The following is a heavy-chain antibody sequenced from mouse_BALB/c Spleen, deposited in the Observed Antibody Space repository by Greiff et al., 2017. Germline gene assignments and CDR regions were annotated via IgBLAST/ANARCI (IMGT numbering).Heavy chain of an antibody. V-gene: IGHV1S29*02. J-gene: IGHJ4*01. CDR2: IYPYNGGT. CDR1: GYTFTDYN. D-gene: IGHD2-3*01. CDR3: ASRWLRAMDY. Sequence: VHVKQSGPELVKPGASVKISCKASGYTFTDYNMHWVKQSHGKSLEWIGYIYPYNGGTGYNQKFKSKATLTVDNSSSTAYMELRSLTSEDSAVYYCASRWLRAMDYWGQGTSVTVSS.